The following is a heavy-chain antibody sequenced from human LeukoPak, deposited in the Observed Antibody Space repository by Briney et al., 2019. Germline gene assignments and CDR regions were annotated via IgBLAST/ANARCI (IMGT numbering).Heavy chain of an antibody. CDR2: IYPGDSDT. D-gene: IGHD4-17*01. CDR1: GYSFTTYW. Sequence: GESLKISCKGSGYSFTTYWIAWVRQMPGKGLEWMGIIYPGDSDTRYSPPFQGQVTISADKSISTAYLQWSSLKASDTAMFYCARYYGDRFYFDYWGQGTLVTVSS. J-gene: IGHJ4*02. CDR3: ARYYGDRFYFDY. V-gene: IGHV5-51*01.